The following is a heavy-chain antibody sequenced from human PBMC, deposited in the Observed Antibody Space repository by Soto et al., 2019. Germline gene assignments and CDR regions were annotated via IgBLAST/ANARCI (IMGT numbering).Heavy chain of an antibody. D-gene: IGHD3-3*01. J-gene: IGHJ4*02. CDR1: GHSLSRGCYY. CDR3: ARASLHYDFWSGRSGKITTYYFDY. CDR2: IYYSGST. V-gene: IGHV4-31*03. Sequence: TLSLICPLSGHSLSRGCYYWRGLGQHPEKGLESVGDIYYSGSTYYNPSLKSRVTISVDTSKNEFSLKLSSVTAADTAVYYCARASLHYDFWSGRSGKITTYYFDYWGQGTLVTVSS.